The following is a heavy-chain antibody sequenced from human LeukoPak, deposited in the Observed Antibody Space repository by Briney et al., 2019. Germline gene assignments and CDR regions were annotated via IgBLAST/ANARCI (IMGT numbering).Heavy chain of an antibody. D-gene: IGHD2-2*02. CDR1: GGSISSSSYY. V-gene: IGHV4-39*01. CDR2: IYYSGST. Sequence: PSETLSLTCTVSGGSISSSSYYWGWIRQPPGKGLEWIGSIYYSGSTYYNPSLKSRVTISVDTSKNQFSLKLSSVTAADTAVYYCARAISWRGWIDPWGQGTLVTVSS. J-gene: IGHJ5*02. CDR3: ARAISWRGWIDP.